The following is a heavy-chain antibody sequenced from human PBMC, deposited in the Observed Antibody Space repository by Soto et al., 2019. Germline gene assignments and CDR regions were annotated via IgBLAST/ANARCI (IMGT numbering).Heavy chain of an antibody. D-gene: IGHD3-16*01. J-gene: IGHJ6*02. CDR3: ARDNMRARDGMDV. V-gene: IGHV4-61*01. Sequence: SETLSLTCTVSGGSVSSGSYHWTWIRQPPGKGLEWIGYIYYSGSTNYNPSLKSRVTISVDASKNQFSLKLSSVTAADTAVYYCARDNMRARDGMDVWGQGTTVTVSS. CDR2: IYYSGST. CDR1: GGSVSSGSYH.